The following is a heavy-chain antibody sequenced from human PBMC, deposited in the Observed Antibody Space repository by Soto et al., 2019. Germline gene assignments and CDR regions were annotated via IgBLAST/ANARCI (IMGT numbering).Heavy chain of an antibody. D-gene: IGHD3-22*01. CDR2: ISSSGSTM. V-gene: IGHV3-48*03. J-gene: IGHJ4*02. Sequence: EVQLVESGGNLVQPGGSLRLSCAASGFTFSSYDMNWVRQAPGKGLEWVSYISSSGSTMTYADSVKGRFTISRDNAKKSLYLQMNSLRAEDTAVYYCAKDAPYYYDSSGYYGPFDYWGQGTLVTVSS. CDR1: GFTFSSYD. CDR3: AKDAPYYYDSSGYYGPFDY.